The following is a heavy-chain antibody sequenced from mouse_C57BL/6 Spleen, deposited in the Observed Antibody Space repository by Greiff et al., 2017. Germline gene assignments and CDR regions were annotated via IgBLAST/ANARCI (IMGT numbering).Heavy chain of an antibody. D-gene: IGHD2-13*01. CDR3: ARDDYYCDY. J-gene: IGHJ2*01. Sequence: EVQGVESGGGLVKPGGSLNFSCAASGFTFSTYAMSWVRPTPEKRLEWVATISDGGGDTYYPDKLKGRFTISRDNAKNNQYLQMSHLKSEDTAMYYCARDDYYCDYWGQGTTLTVSS. V-gene: IGHV5-4*01. CDR2: ISDGGGDT. CDR1: GFTFSTYA.